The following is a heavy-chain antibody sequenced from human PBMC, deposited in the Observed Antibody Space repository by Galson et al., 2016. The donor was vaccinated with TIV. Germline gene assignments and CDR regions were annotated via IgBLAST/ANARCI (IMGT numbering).Heavy chain of an antibody. V-gene: IGHV3-30*18. J-gene: IGHJ4*01. CDR1: GFTFSYCG. CDR2: ISFDGSNK. Sequence: SLRLSCAASGFTFSYCGMHWVRQAPGKGLEWVAVISFDGSNKYYADSVKGRFTISRDNSKNTLHLQMNSLRAEDTAVYYCAKDITVYCAGDCSTFDYWGHGTLVTVSS. CDR3: AKDITVYCAGDCSTFDY. D-gene: IGHD2-21*02.